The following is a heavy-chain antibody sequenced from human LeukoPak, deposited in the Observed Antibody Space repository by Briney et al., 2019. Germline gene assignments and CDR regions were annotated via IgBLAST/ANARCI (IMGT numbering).Heavy chain of an antibody. D-gene: IGHD6-13*01. Sequence: SETLSLTCTASGGSMSSYYWSWLRQPAGKGLEWIGRIYTSGSTNYNPSLKSRVTMSVDTSKNQFSLKLTTVTAADTAVYYCAREERLYSSSWYPRPYYYYMDVWGKGTTVTISS. CDR1: GGSMSSYY. CDR3: AREERLYSSSWYPRPYYYYMDV. V-gene: IGHV4-4*07. CDR2: IYTSGST. J-gene: IGHJ6*03.